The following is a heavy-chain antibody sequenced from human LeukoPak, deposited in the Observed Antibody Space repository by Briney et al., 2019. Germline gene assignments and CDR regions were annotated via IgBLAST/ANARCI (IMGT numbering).Heavy chain of an antibody. CDR2: IYTSGST. J-gene: IGHJ5*02. CDR1: GGSFSSGSYY. V-gene: IGHV4-61*02. Sequence: SETLSLTCTVSGGSFSSGSYYCSWIRQPAGKGLEWIGRIYTSGSTNYNPSLKSRVTISVDTSKNQFSLKLSSVTTADTAVYYCAKDRASSSWYWFDPWGQGTLVTVSS. D-gene: IGHD6-13*01. CDR3: AKDRASSSWYWFDP.